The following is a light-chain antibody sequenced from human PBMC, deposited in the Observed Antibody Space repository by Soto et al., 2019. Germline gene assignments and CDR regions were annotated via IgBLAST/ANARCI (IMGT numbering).Light chain of an antibody. CDR2: GAT. V-gene: IGLV2-23*01. J-gene: IGLJ3*02. CDR1: SNDVGRYNL. Sequence: QSALTQPASVSGSPEQSITISCTGTSNDVGRYNLVSWYQQHPGKAPKVMIYGATKRPSGVSNRFSGSKSGNTASLTISGLQAEDEADYYCCAYAGSGTVVFGGGTKLTVL. CDR3: CAYAGSGTVV.